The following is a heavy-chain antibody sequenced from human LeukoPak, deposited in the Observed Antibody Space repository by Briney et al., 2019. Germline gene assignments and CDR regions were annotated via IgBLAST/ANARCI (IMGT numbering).Heavy chain of an antibody. CDR1: GFTFSTYS. CDR2: IDPSSNYI. D-gene: IGHD3-22*01. V-gene: IGHV3-21*01. CDR3: ARQDYYDSSGFFDY. J-gene: IGHJ4*02. Sequence: AGGSLRLSCAASGFTFSTYSMNWVRQAPGKGLEWVSSIDPSSNYIYYADSMRGRFAVSRDNAKNSVYLQMNSLRAEDTAVYYCARQDYYDSSGFFDYWGQGTLVTVSS.